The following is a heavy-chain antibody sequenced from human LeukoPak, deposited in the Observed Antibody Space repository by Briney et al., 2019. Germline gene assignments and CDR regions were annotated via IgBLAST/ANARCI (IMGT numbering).Heavy chain of an antibody. CDR2: IYHSGST. Sequence: SGTLSLTCAVSGGSISSSNWWSWVRQPPGKGLEWIGEIYHSGSTNYNPSLKSRVTISVDKSKNQFSLKLSSVTAADTAVYYCTRDPVGSWAGATIYFDYWGQGTLVTVSS. V-gene: IGHV4-4*02. CDR1: GGSISSSNW. J-gene: IGHJ4*02. CDR3: TRDPVGSWAGATIYFDY. D-gene: IGHD1-26*01.